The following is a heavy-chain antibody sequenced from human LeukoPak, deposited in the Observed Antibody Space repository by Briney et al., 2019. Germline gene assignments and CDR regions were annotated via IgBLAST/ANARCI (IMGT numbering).Heavy chain of an antibody. J-gene: IGHJ4*02. Sequence: GGSLRLSCAASGFTFSSYGMHWVRQAPGKGLEWVALIRYDGSNKYYADSVKGRFTISRDNSKNTLYLQMNSLRAEDTAVYYCAKDSSANPSFDYWGQGTLVTVSS. CDR2: IRYDGSNK. D-gene: IGHD6-19*01. CDR1: GFTFSSYG. V-gene: IGHV3-30*02. CDR3: AKDSSANPSFDY.